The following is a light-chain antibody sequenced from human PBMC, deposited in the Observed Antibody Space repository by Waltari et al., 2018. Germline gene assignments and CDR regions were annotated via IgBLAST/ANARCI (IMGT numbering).Light chain of an antibody. CDR3: QKYGTRPAT. CDR1: QSVGRT. Sequence: EIVLTQSPASLSLSPGDRATLSCRASQSVGRTLAWYQQRPGQAPRLLIYDASRRATGIPDRFSGSWSGTDFSLTISRLEPEDFAVYYCQKYGTRPATFGQGTKVEVK. CDR2: DAS. V-gene: IGKV3-20*01. J-gene: IGKJ1*01.